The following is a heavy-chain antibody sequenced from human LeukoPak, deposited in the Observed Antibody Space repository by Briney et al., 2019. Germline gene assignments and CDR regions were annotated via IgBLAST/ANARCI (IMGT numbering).Heavy chain of an antibody. Sequence: GGSLRLSCAASGFTFDDYTMHWVRQAPGKGLEWVSLISWDGGSTYYADSVKGRFTIPRDNSKNSLYLQMNSLRTEDTALYYCAKGYYYGSGRDQWLSASGFDYWGQGTLVTVSS. CDR1: GFTFDDYT. V-gene: IGHV3-43*01. CDR3: AKGYYYGSGRDQWLSASGFDY. J-gene: IGHJ4*02. CDR2: ISWDGGST. D-gene: IGHD3-10*01.